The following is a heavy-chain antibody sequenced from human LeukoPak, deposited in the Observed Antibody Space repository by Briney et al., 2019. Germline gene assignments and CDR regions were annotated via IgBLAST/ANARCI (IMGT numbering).Heavy chain of an antibody. CDR2: IHSSGSA. V-gene: IGHV4-39*01. Sequence: SETLSLTCSVSGGSISSGNYYWGWIRQPPGKGLEWIGNIHSSGSAYYNPSLKSRVTISVDTSKNQFSLNLSSVTAADTAVYYCANRRGGSSCLDHWGQGTLVTVSS. CDR1: GGSISSGNYY. CDR3: ANRRGGSSCLDH. D-gene: IGHD6-13*01. J-gene: IGHJ5*02.